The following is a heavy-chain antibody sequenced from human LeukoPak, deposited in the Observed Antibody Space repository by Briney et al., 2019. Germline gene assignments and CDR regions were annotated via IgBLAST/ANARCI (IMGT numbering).Heavy chain of an antibody. CDR1: GITFDDYA. J-gene: IGHJ3*02. CDR2: ISWNSVSI. D-gene: IGHD2-15*01. CDR3: AKELGGGSDGLDI. Sequence: GRSLRLSCAASGITFDDYAMYWVRQGPGKGLEWVAGISWNSVSIGYADSVKGRFTISRDNAKNSLYSQMNSLRNEDTALYYCAKELGGGSDGLDIWGQGTMVTVSS. V-gene: IGHV3-9*01.